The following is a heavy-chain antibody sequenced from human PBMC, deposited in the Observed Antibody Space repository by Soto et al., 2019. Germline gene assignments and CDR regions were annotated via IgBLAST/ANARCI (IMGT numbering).Heavy chain of an antibody. V-gene: IGHV4-39*01. CDR3: ARLVKGTFDYGYVDC. Sequence: PSETLSLTYTVSGASISSSTYSWGWIRQPPGKGLEWIGSILYSGNTYYSLSLKSRVTISVDTSKNQLFLNLTAVTAADTALYYCARLVKGTFDYGYVDCWGQGTPVTVS. CDR2: ILYSGNT. J-gene: IGHJ4*02. D-gene: IGHD3-10*01. CDR1: GASISSSTYS.